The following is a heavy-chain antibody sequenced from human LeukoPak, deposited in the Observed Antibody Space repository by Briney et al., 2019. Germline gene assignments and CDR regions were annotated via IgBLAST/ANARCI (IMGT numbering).Heavy chain of an antibody. D-gene: IGHD2-15*01. Sequence: GGSLRLSCAASGFTFSSHAMSWVRQAPGKGLEWVSAISGSGGSTYYADSVKGRFPISRDNSKNTLYLQMNSLRAEDTAVYYCARTRYCSGGSCYHSGYYGMGVWGQGTTVTVSS. CDR1: GFTFSSHA. CDR3: ARTRYCSGGSCYHSGYYGMGV. V-gene: IGHV3-23*01. J-gene: IGHJ6*02. CDR2: ISGSGGST.